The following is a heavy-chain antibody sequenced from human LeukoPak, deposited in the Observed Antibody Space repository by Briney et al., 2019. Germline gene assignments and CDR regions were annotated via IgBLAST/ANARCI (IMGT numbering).Heavy chain of an antibody. CDR1: GYTFTSYY. CDR2: INPSGGST. CDR3: AREAVWYYDSSGYSSFDY. Sequence: ASVKVSCKASGYTFTSYYMHWVRQAPGQGLEWMGIINPSGGSTSYAQKFQGRVTITTDESTSTAYMELSSLRSEDTAVYYCAREAVWYYDSSGYSSFDYWGQGTLVTVSS. V-gene: IGHV1-46*01. J-gene: IGHJ4*02. D-gene: IGHD3-22*01.